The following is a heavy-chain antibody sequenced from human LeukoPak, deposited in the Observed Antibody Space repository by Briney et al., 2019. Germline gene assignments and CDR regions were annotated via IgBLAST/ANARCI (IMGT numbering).Heavy chain of an antibody. CDR2: ISSDGSKE. CDR3: AKDGYCSGGSCYANFFDR. D-gene: IGHD2-15*01. J-gene: IGHJ4*02. V-gene: IGHV3-30*18. Sequence: GGSLRLSCAASGFSFLHYGMHWVRQAPGKGLEWVAFISSDGSKEYYADSVKGRFTISRDNSKNTLYLHVNSPRAEDTAEFFCAKDGYCSGGSCYANFFDRWGQGTLVTVSS. CDR1: GFSFLHYG.